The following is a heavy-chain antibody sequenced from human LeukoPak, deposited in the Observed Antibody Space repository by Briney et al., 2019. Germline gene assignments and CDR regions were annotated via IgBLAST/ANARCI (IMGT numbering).Heavy chain of an antibody. V-gene: IGHV1-2*06. J-gene: IGHJ4*02. CDR3: ARVAYGDHGDY. CDR1: GYTFTGYY. CDR2: INPNRGGT. D-gene: IGHD4-17*01. Sequence: ASVKVSCKASGYTFTGYYMHWVRQAPGQGLEWMGRINPNRGGTNYAQKFQGGVTMTRGTSISTAYMELSRLRSDDTAVYYCARVAYGDHGDYWGQGTLVTVSS.